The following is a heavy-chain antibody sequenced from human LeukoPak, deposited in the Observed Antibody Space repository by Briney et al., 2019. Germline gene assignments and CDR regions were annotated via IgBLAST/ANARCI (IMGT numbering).Heavy chain of an antibody. Sequence: SETLSLTCAVYGGSFSVYYWSWIRQPPGKGLEWIGEINHSGSTNYNPSLKSRVTISVDTSKNQFSLKLSSVTAADTAVYYCARAPGATDGYNYDYWGQGTLVTVSS. CDR1: GGSFSVYY. CDR2: INHSGST. D-gene: IGHD5-24*01. J-gene: IGHJ4*02. V-gene: IGHV4-34*01. CDR3: ARAPGATDGYNYDY.